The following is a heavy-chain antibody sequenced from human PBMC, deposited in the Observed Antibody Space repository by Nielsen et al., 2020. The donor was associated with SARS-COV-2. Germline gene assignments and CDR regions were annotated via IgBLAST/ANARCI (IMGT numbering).Heavy chain of an antibody. CDR3: ARGGGLAARWNYYYYMDV. CDR2: IYYSGST. V-gene: IGHV4-31*03. CDR1: GGSISSGGYY. Sequence: SETLSLTCTVSGGSISSGGYYWSWIRQHPGKGLEWIGYIYYSGSTYYNPSLKSRVTISVDTSKNQFSLKLSSVTAADTAVYYCARGGGLAARWNYYYYMDVWGKGTTVTVSS. J-gene: IGHJ6*03. D-gene: IGHD6-6*01.